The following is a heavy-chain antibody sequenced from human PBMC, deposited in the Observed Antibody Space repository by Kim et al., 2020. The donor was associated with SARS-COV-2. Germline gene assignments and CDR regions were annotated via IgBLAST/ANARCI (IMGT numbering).Heavy chain of an antibody. Sequence: SETLSLTCAVYGGSFSGYYWSWIRQPPGKGLEWIGEINHSGSTNYNPSLKSRVTISVDTSKNQFSLKLSSVTAADTAVYYCARGGGPHYDSSGPMGGFDYWGQGTLVTVSS. J-gene: IGHJ4*02. CDR2: INHSGST. V-gene: IGHV4-34*01. D-gene: IGHD3-22*01. CDR1: GGSFSGYY. CDR3: ARGGGPHYDSSGPMGGFDY.